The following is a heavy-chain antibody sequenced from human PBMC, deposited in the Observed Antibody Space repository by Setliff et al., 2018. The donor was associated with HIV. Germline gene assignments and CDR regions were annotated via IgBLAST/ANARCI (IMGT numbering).Heavy chain of an antibody. CDR1: GGSISSSDYY. Sequence: PSETLSLTCTVSGGSISSSDYYWGWIRQPPGKGLEWIGSIYYTGRSFHNPSLKSRTTISVDTSKNQFSLKLSSVTAADTAVYYCGRENPGDYWGQGTLVTVSS. CDR2: IYYTGRS. D-gene: IGHD3-10*01. V-gene: IGHV4-39*01. J-gene: IGHJ4*02. CDR3: GRENPGDY.